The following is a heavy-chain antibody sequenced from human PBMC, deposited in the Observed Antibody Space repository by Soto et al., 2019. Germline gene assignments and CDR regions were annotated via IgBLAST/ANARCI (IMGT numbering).Heavy chain of an antibody. D-gene: IGHD6-13*01. CDR1: GGSISSSSYY. CDR3: ARLAAAGKDYYYYYMDV. CDR2: IYYSGST. V-gene: IGHV4-39*01. Sequence: QLQLQESGPGLVKPSETLSLTCTVSGGSISSSSYYWGWIRQPPGKGLEWIGSIYYSGSTYYNPSLKSRVTISVDTSKNQFSLKLSSLTAADTAVYYCARLAAAGKDYYYYYMDVWGKGTTVTVSS. J-gene: IGHJ6*03.